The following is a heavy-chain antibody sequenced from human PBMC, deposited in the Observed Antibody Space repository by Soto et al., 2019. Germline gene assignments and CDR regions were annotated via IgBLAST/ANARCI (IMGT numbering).Heavy chain of an antibody. V-gene: IGHV4-59*01. CDR3: AATPSFWKNYYYGAMDV. CDR2: IYYSGST. Sequence: TSETLSLTCTVSGGSISSYYGSWIRQPPGKGLEWIGYIYYSGSTNYNPSLKSRVTISVDTSKNQFSLKLSSVTAADTAVYYCAATPSFWKNYYYGAMDVWGQGTTVTVSS. CDR1: GGSISSYY. D-gene: IGHD1-1*01. J-gene: IGHJ6*02.